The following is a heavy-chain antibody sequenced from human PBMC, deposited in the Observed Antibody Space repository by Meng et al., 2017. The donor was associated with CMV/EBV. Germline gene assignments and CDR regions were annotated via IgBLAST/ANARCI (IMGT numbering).Heavy chain of an antibody. CDR1: YD. CDR2: MNPNSGNT. Sequence: YDINWVRQATGQGLEWMGWMNPNSGNTGYAQKFQGRVTMTRNTSISTAYTELSSLRSEDTAVYYCARGRSAGVVVPAAIRGYWYFDLWGRGTLVTVSS. J-gene: IGHJ2*01. CDR3: ARGRSAGVVVPAAIRGYWYFDL. V-gene: IGHV1-8*01. D-gene: IGHD2-2*02.